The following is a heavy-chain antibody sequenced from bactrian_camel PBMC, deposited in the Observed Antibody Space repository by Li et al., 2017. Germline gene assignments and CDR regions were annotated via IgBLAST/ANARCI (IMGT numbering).Heavy chain of an antibody. CDR3: AADPWNYHSAYDRVPHFAY. V-gene: IGHV3S53*01. CDR2: IASDGWT. CDR1: GYTSSSVC. D-gene: IGHD2*01. J-gene: IGHJ6*01. Sequence: HVQLVESGGGLVQPGGSLRLSCSVSGYTSSSVCMAWFRQAPGKEREGVGAIASDGWTSYADSVKGRFAISKDNAKNTLYLQMNNLAPEDTAMYYCAADPWNYHSAYDRVPHFAYWGQGTQVTVS.